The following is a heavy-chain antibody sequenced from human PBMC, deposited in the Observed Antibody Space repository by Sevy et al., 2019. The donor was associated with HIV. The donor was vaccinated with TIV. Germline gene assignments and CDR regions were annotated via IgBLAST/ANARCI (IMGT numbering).Heavy chain of an antibody. CDR2: ISGSGGSV. J-gene: IGHJ4*02. CDR3: ARGYCRDYRCLAFDY. D-gene: IGHD6-19*01. CDR1: GFTFSIYN. Sequence: GGSLRLSCAASGFTFSIYNMNWVRQASGAGLEWVSSISGSGGSVYYADSVKGRFTISRDNARNSLYLQINSLTAEDTALYYCARGYCRDYRCLAFDYWGQGTLVTVSS. V-gene: IGHV3-21*01.